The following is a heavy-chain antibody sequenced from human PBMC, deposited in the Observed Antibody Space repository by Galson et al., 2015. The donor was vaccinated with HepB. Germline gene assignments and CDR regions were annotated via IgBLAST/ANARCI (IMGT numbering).Heavy chain of an antibody. D-gene: IGHD3-22*01. CDR3: ARGGYYDSSGYAPCDY. Sequence: SLRLSCAASGFTFSDYYMSWIRQAPGKGLEWLSSISSSISTRYYADSVKGRFTISRDNAKNSLHLQMDSLRAEDTAIYYCARGGYYDSSGYAPCDYWGQGTLVTVSS. J-gene: IGHJ4*02. CDR1: GFTFSDYY. CDR2: ISSSISTR. V-gene: IGHV3-11*01.